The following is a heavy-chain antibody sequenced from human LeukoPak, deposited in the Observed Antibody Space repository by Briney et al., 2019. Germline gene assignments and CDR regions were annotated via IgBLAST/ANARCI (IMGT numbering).Heavy chain of an antibody. D-gene: IGHD5-18*01. CDR3: ARLGFTYGHARYLDY. Sequence: GESLKISCQGSGYSFTNYWIGWVRQMPGKGLEWMGSIYPGDSDTRYSPSFQGQVTISADKSISTTYLQWSSLKASDTAVYYCARLGFTYGHARYLDYWGQGTLVTVSS. CDR2: IYPGDSDT. CDR1: GYSFTNYW. J-gene: IGHJ4*02. V-gene: IGHV5-51*01.